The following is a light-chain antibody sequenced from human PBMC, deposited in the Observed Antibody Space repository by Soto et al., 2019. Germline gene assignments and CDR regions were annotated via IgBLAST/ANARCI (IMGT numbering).Light chain of an antibody. V-gene: IGKV3-20*01. CDR3: QRYGSSKT. Sequence: EIVLTQSPGTLSLSPGERATLSCRASQSLNSNYLAWYQQKPGQAPRLLIYGASSRATGIPDRFSGGGSGTDFTLTISSLEPEDFAVYYCQRYGSSKTFGQGTEVEIK. CDR1: QSLNSNY. CDR2: GAS. J-gene: IGKJ1*01.